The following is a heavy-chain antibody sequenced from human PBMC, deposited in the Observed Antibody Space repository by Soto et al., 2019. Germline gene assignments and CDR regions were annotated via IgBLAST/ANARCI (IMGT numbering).Heavy chain of an antibody. J-gene: IGHJ6*02. CDR3: ARDPITIFGVVLYGMDV. CDR2: ISSSSSTI. D-gene: IGHD3-3*01. CDR1: GFTFSSYS. Sequence: HPGGSLRLSCAASGFTFSSYSMNWVRQAPGKGLEWVSYISSSSSTIYYADSVKGRFTISRDNAKNSLYLQMNSLRDEDTAVYYCARDPITIFGVVLYGMDVWGQGTTVTVSS. V-gene: IGHV3-48*02.